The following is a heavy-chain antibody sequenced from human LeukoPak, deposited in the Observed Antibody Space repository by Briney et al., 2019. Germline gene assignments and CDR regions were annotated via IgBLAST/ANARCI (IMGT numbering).Heavy chain of an antibody. CDR2: NYYSGST. J-gene: IGHJ6*02. D-gene: IGHD3-22*01. V-gene: IGHV4-59*01. Sequence: SETLSLTCTVSGGSISSYYWSWIRQPPGKGLEWIGYNYYSGSTNYNPSLKSRVTISVDTSKNQFSLKLSSVTAADTAVYYCARSYDRYGMDVWGQGTTVTVSS. CDR1: GGSISSYY. CDR3: ARSYDRYGMDV.